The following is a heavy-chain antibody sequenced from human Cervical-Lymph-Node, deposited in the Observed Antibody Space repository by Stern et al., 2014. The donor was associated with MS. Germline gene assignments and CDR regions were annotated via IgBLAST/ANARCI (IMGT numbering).Heavy chain of an antibody. J-gene: IGHJ6*02. CDR3: AKDDSWELPDYYYGMDV. V-gene: IGHV3-30*18. D-gene: IGHD1-26*01. CDR2: ISYDGSNK. CDR1: GFTFSSYG. Sequence: VQLVESGGGVVQPGRSLRLSCEASGFTFSSYGMHWVRQAPGKGLEWVAVISYDGSNKYYADSVKGRFTISRDNSKNTLYLQMNSLRAEDTAVYYCAKDDSWELPDYYYGMDVWGQGTTVTVSS.